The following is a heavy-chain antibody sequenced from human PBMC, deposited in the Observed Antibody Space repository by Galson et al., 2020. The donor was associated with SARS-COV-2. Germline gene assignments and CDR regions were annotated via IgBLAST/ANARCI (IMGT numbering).Heavy chain of an antibody. CDR1: GFTFNTYS. V-gene: IGHV3-48*01. J-gene: IGHJ4*02. Sequence: GGSLRLSCAASGFTFNTYSMNWVRQAPGKGLEWLSYISGSSTTKYYTDSVKGRFTISRDNAKNSLYLQMNSLRVEDTAVYFCARDSRVSRGYFDSWGQGALVTVSS. CDR3: ARDSRVSRGYFDS. CDR2: ISGSSTTK.